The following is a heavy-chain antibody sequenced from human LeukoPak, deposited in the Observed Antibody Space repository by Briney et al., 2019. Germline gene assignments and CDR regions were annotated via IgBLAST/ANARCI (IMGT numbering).Heavy chain of an antibody. D-gene: IGHD3-10*01. CDR2: IYYSGST. CDR1: VDSISIYY. V-gene: IGHV4-59*01. CDR3: ARDRDGSGLFDY. Sequence: PSETLSLTCTVSVDSISIYYWSWIRQPPGKGLEWIGYIYYSGSTNYNPSLKSRVTISVDTSKNRFSLKLSSVTAADTAVYYCARDRDGSGLFDYWGQGTLVTVSS. J-gene: IGHJ4*02.